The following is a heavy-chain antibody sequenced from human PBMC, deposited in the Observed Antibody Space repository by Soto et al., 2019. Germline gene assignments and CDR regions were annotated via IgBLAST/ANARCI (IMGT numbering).Heavy chain of an antibody. CDR2: ISYDGRSK. Sequence: LRLSCAASGFTFSSYAMHWVRQAPGKGLEWVTIISYDGRSKSYADSVKGRFTISRDNSKNTLYLQVNSLRPEDTAVYYCARTYYDFWSDYRTHFDYWGQGTLVTVSS. D-gene: IGHD3-3*01. CDR3: ARTYYDFWSDYRTHFDY. V-gene: IGHV3-30*03. J-gene: IGHJ4*02. CDR1: GFTFSSYA.